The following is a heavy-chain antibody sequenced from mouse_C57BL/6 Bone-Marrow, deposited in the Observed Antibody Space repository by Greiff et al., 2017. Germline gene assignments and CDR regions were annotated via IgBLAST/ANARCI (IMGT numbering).Heavy chain of an antibody. D-gene: IGHD1-1*01. CDR2: IYPSDSET. V-gene: IGHV1-61*01. Sequence: QVQLQQPGAELVRPGSSVKLSCKASGYTFTSYWMDWVKQRPGQGLEWIGNIYPSDSETHYNQKFKDKATLTVDKSSSTAYMQLSSLTSEDSAVYYCARKGYYGSSYDYYAMDYWGQGTSVTVSS. CDR3: ARKGYYGSSYDYYAMDY. CDR1: GYTFTSYW. J-gene: IGHJ4*01.